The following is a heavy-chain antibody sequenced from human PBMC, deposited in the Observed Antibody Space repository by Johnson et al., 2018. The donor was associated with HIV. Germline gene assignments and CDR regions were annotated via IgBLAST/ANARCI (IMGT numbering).Heavy chain of an antibody. CDR2: INGDGSRL. J-gene: IGHJ3*02. CDR3: ARDQAIFGVVLASDAFDI. D-gene: IGHD3-3*01. CDR1: GFTFDDYG. V-gene: IGHV3-20*04. Sequence: MLLVESGGGVVRPGGSLRLSCAASGFTFDDYGMSWVRQAPGKGLVWVSRINGDGSRLTYADSVKGRFTISRDNAKNSLYLQMNSLRAEDTAVYYCARDQAIFGVVLASDAFDIWGQGTMVTVSS.